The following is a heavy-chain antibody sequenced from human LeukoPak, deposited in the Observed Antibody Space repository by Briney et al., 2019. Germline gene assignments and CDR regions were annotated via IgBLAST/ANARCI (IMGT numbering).Heavy chain of an antibody. V-gene: IGHV3-48*01. J-gene: IGHJ5*02. CDR1: GFTFSSYG. CDR3: ARDFQSDFPNWFDP. Sequence: PGGSLRLSCAASGFTFSSYGMNWVRQAPGKGLEWVSYISSSSNIMNYADSVKGRFIISRDNSKNTLHLQMNSLRAEDAAVYYCARDFQSDFPNWFDPWGQGALVTVSS. CDR2: ISSSSNIM. D-gene: IGHD2-21*02.